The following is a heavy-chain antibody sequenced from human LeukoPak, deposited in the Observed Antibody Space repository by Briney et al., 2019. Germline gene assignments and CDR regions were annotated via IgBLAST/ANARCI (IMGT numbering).Heavy chain of an antibody. CDR2: MSYGSDK. CDR1: GFTFTSYT. Sequence: GGSLRLSCAASGFTFTSYTMHWVRQAPGKGPEWVAVMSYGSDKYYTDSVKGRYTISRDNSKNTLYLQMNSLRAEDTAVYYCAKEFFDGDYHDAFDIWGQGTMVTVSS. CDR3: AKEFFDGDYHDAFDI. J-gene: IGHJ3*02. V-gene: IGHV3-30*04. D-gene: IGHD4-17*01.